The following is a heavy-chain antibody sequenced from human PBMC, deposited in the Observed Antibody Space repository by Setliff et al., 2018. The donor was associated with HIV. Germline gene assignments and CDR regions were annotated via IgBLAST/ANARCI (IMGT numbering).Heavy chain of an antibody. CDR1: GFTFDDYG. CDR3: ARGGDYDSSGYYVT. CDR2: INWNGGST. Sequence: AGGSLRLSCAASGFTFDDYGMSWVRQAPGKGLEWVSGINWNGGSTGYADSVKGRFTISRDNAENSLYLQMNSLTAEDTAVYFCARGGDYDSSGYYVTWGQGSLVTVSS. J-gene: IGHJ4*02. V-gene: IGHV3-20*04. D-gene: IGHD3-22*01.